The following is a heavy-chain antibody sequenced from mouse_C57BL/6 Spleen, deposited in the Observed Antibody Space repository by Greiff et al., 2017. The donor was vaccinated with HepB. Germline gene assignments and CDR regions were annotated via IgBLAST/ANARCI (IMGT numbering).Heavy chain of an antibody. J-gene: IGHJ2*01. CDR2: INPGSGGT. Sequence: QVQLKESGAELVRPGTSVKVSCKASGYAFTNYLIEWVKQRPGQGLEWIGVINPGSGGTNYNEKFKDKATLTADKSSSTAYMQLSSLTSEDSAVYFCTTYSSYGSGDYWGQGTTLTVSS. CDR1: GYAFTNYL. V-gene: IGHV1-54*01. D-gene: IGHD2-5*01. CDR3: TTYSSYGSGDY.